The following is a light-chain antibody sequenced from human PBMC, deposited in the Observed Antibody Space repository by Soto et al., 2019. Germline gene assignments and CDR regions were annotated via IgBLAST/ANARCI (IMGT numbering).Light chain of an antibody. J-gene: IGKJ4*01. CDR3: QQFSSYPLT. CDR2: GAS. CDR1: QSVSSN. V-gene: IGKV3-20*01. Sequence: EIVLTQSPGTLSLSPGERATLSCRASQSVSSNLAWYQQKPGQAPRLLISGASSRATGIPDRFSGSGSGTDFTLTISRLEPEDFAVYYCQQFSSYPLTFGGGTKVDIK.